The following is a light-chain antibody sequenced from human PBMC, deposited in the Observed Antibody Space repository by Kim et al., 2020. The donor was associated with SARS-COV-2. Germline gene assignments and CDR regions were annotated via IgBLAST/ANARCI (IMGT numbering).Light chain of an antibody. CDR1: KSVSSNW. J-gene: IGKJ1*01. Sequence: SPGEKATLSCRARKSVSSNWLAWYQQKPGPAPRLLIYGASSRATGIPDRFSGSGSGTDFTLTISRLEPEDCAVYYCQQYGNPPRTFGQGTKVDIK. CDR2: GAS. V-gene: IGKV3-20*01. CDR3: QQYGNPPRT.